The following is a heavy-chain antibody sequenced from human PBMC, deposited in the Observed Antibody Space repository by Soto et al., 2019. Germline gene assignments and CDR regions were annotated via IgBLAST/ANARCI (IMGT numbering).Heavy chain of an antibody. CDR1: GFTFSSYA. J-gene: IGHJ6*02. D-gene: IGHD6-19*01. Sequence: EVQLLESGGGLVQPGGSLRLSCAASGFTFSSYAMSWVRQAPGKGLEWVSAISGSGGSTYYADSVKGRFTISRDNSKNTLYLQMNSLRAEDTAVYYCAKDRIAVAGSWYYYYGMDVWGQGTTVTVSS. V-gene: IGHV3-23*01. CDR2: ISGSGGST. CDR3: AKDRIAVAGSWYYYYGMDV.